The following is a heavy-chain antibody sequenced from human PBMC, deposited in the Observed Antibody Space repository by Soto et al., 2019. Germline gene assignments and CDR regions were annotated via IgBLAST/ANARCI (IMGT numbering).Heavy chain of an antibody. CDR1: GYSLTSYW. D-gene: IGHD4-4*01. CDR3: ARKETKVMATGWFDT. J-gene: IGHJ5*02. CDR2: IYPGDSDT. Sequence: GESLKISCKGSGYSLTSYWIGWVRQMPGKGLEWMGIIYPGDSDTRYSPSFQGQVTISADKSISTAYLQWSSLKASDTAMYYCARKETKVMATGWFDTWGQGTLVTVSS. V-gene: IGHV5-51*01.